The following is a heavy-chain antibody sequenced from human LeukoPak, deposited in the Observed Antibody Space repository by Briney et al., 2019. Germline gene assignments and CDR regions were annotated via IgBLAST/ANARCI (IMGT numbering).Heavy chain of an antibody. CDR3: ARDQGYCSGGSCYYFDY. Sequence: QTLSLTCAISGDSVSSNSAAWNWIRQSPSRGLEWLGRTYYRSKWYSDYAVSVESRITINPDTSKNQFSLQLNSVTPEDTAVYYCARDQGYCSGGSCYYFDYWGQGALLTAYS. CDR1: GDSVSSNSAA. CDR2: TYYRSKWYS. D-gene: IGHD2-15*01. J-gene: IGHJ4*02. V-gene: IGHV6-1*01.